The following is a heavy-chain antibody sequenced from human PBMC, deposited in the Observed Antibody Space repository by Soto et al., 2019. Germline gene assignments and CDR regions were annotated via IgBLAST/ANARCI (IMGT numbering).Heavy chain of an antibody. J-gene: IGHJ4*02. V-gene: IGHV3-33*01. CDR1: GFTFSSYG. CDR3: ATSTGYSSGWYAY. D-gene: IGHD6-19*01. Sequence: PGGSLRLSCAASGFTFSSYGMHWVRQAPGKGLEWVAVIWYDGSNKYYADSVRGRFTISRDISKNTLYLQMNSLRAEDTAVYYCATSTGYSSGWYAYWGQGTLVTVSS. CDR2: IWYDGSNK.